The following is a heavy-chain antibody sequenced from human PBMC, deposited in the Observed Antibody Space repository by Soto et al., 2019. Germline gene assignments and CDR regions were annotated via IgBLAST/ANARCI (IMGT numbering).Heavy chain of an antibody. D-gene: IGHD5-18*01. Sequence: ASVKVSCKASGYTFTGYAMNWVRQAPGQGLEWMGWINTNTGNPTYAQGFTGRFVFSLDTSVSTAYLQICSLKAEDTAVYYCARDQSYGYGYYYYGMDVWGQGTTVTVSS. CDR3: ARDQSYGYGYYYYGMDV. V-gene: IGHV7-4-1*01. J-gene: IGHJ6*02. CDR2: INTNTGNP. CDR1: GYTFTGYA.